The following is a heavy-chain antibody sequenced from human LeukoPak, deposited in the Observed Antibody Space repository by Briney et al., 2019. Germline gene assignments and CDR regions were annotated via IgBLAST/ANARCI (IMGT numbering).Heavy chain of an antibody. CDR2: ISGSGGST. CDR1: GFTFSSYA. D-gene: IGHD3-3*01. CDR3: AKDRPSYDFWSGFYPNFDY. Sequence: GGSLRLSCAASGFTFSSYAMSWVRQAPGKGLEWVSAISGSGGSTYYADSVKGRFTISRDNSKNTLSLQMNSLRAEDTAVYYCAKDRPSYDFWSGFYPNFDYWGQGTLVTVSS. V-gene: IGHV3-23*01. J-gene: IGHJ4*02.